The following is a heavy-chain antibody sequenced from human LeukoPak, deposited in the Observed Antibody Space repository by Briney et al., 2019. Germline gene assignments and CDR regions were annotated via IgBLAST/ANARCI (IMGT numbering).Heavy chain of an antibody. CDR3: ARHRIQPPVLMDV. CDR2: MYYTAST. CDR1: GGSTASSSHY. J-gene: IGHJ6*02. V-gene: IGHV4-39*01. D-gene: IGHD5-18*01. Sequence: TSETLSLTCTVSGGSTASSSHYWGWIRQSPGKGLEWIAIMYYTASTYYNPSLKSRVTISVDTSKNQFSLKLTSVTAADTAVYYCARHRIQPPVLMDVWGQGTTVTVSS.